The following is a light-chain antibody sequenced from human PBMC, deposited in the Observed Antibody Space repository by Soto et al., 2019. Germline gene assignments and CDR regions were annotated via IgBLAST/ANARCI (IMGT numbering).Light chain of an antibody. CDR3: QQRSDWPPTWT. CDR1: QSVGVS. V-gene: IGKV3-11*01. J-gene: IGKJ1*01. Sequence: EIVLAQSPGTLPLSPGDTATLSCRASQSVGVSLAWYQQKPGQPPRLLVYDVSNRATGIPARFSGSGSETDFTLTISTLEPEDFAVYYCQQRSDWPPTWTFGQGTKVDIK. CDR2: DVS.